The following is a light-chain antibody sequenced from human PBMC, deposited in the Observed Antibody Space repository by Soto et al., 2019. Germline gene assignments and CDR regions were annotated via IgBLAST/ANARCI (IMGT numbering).Light chain of an antibody. CDR3: QKYNNWPPRGRT. V-gene: IGKV3-15*01. Sequence: EIVMTQSPATLSVSPGERATLSCRASQSVSSNLAWYQQKPGQAPRLLIYGASTRATGIPARFSGSGSGTEFTLIISSLQSEDIAVYYCQKYNNWPPRGRTFGQGTKVEIK. J-gene: IGKJ1*01. CDR1: QSVSSN. CDR2: GAS.